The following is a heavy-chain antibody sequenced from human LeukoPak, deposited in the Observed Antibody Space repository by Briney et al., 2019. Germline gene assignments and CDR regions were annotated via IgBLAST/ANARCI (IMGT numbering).Heavy chain of an antibody. D-gene: IGHD5-12*01. J-gene: IGHJ3*02. V-gene: IGHV4-34*01. CDR3: ARAVDILDAFDI. CDR1: GGSFSGYY. CDR2: INHSGST. Sequence: PSETLSLTCAVYGGSFSGYYWSWIRQPPGKGLEWIGEINHSGSTNYNPSLKGRVTISVDTSKNQFSLKLSSVTAADTAVYYCARAVDILDAFDIWGQGTMVTVSS.